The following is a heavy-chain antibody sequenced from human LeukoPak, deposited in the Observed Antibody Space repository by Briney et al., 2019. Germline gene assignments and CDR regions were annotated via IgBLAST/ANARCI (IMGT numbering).Heavy chain of an antibody. D-gene: IGHD6-19*01. J-gene: IGHJ5*02. CDR2: AYYSGST. V-gene: IGHV4-59*08. CDR1: DGSISNYY. CDR3: ARNSAVATSRSWFDP. Sequence: SETLSLTCSLFDGSISNYYWSWIRQPPGKGLEWIGYAYYSGSTTYNPSLESRVTMSVDTSKNQFSLKLTAVTAADTAVYYCARNSAVATSRSWFDPWGQGTLVTVSS.